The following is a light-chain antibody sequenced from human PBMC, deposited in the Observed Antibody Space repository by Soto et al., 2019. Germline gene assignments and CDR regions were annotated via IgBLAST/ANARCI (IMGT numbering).Light chain of an antibody. CDR1: QSVASN. V-gene: IGKV3-15*01. CDR2: GAS. Sequence: EILMTQSPATLSLSPGERATLSCRASQSVASNLACYQQRRGQAPRLLIYGASSRATGIPARFSGSGSGTEFTLTISSLQSEDFAVYYCQQYDSWPPLTFGGGTKVEIK. J-gene: IGKJ4*01. CDR3: QQYDSWPPLT.